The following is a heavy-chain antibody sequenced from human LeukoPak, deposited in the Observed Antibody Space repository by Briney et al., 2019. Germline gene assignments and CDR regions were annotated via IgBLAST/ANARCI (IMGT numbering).Heavy chain of an antibody. V-gene: IGHV1-69*04. J-gene: IGHJ4*02. CDR2: IIPILGIA. D-gene: IGHD6-6*01. Sequence: SVKVSCKASGGTFSSYAISWVRQAPGQGLEWMGRIIPILGIANYAQKFQGRVTITADKSTSTAYMELSSLRSEDTAVYYCARDFQQLVYDYWGQGTLVTVSS. CDR3: ARDFQQLVYDY. CDR1: GGTFSSYA.